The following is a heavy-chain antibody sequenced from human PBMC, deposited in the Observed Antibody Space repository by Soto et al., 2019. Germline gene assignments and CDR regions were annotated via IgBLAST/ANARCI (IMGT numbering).Heavy chain of an antibody. CDR2: IYPGDSDT. J-gene: IGHJ4*02. CDR1: GYSFTSYW. Sequence: GESLKISCKGSGYSFTSYWIGGVRQVPGKGLEWMGIIYPGDSDTRHSPSFQGQVTISADKSISTAYLQWSSLKASDTAMYYCARGGYYYDSSGYYHTPFDYWGQGTLVTVSS. CDR3: ARGGYYYDSSGYYHTPFDY. V-gene: IGHV5-51*01. D-gene: IGHD3-22*01.